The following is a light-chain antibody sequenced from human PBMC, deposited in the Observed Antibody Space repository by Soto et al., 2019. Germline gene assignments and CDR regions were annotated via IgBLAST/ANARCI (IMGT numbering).Light chain of an antibody. V-gene: IGKV3-20*01. CDR2: GAS. CDR3: QKYGSSSIT. CDR1: QSVSSSY. J-gene: IGKJ5*01. Sequence: EIVLTQSPGTLSLSPWERATLSCRASQSVSSSYLAWYQQKTGQAPRLLIYGASSRATGIPDRLSGSGSGTDFTLTISRLEPEDFAVYYCQKYGSSSITCGQGTRLEIK.